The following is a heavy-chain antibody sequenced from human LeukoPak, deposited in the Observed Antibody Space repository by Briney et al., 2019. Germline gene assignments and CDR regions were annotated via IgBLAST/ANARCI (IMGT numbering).Heavy chain of an antibody. D-gene: IGHD3-10*01. CDR2: IKQDGSEK. J-gene: IGHJ3*02. V-gene: IGHV3-7*01. CDR3: ARDQGLWFGEPINAFDI. Sequence: GGSLRLSCAASGFTFSSYWMSWVRQAPGKGLEWVANIKQDGSEKYYVDSVKGRFTISRDNAKNSLYLQMNSLRAEDTAVYYCARDQGLWFGEPINAFDIWGQGTMVTVSS. CDR1: GFTFSSYW.